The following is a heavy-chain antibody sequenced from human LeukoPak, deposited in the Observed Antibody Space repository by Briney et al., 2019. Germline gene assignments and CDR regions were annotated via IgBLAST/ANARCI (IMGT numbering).Heavy chain of an antibody. V-gene: IGHV1-8*02. Sequence: ASVKVSCKASGYTFTSYDINWVRQATGQELEWIGWMKPNRGNTGYAQKFQGRVTMTRDTSISTAYMELSSLRSEDTAVYYCVAVVDTSFDYWGQGTPVTVSS. D-gene: IGHD2-15*01. CDR1: GYTFTSYD. J-gene: IGHJ4*02. CDR2: MKPNRGNT. CDR3: VAVVDTSFDY.